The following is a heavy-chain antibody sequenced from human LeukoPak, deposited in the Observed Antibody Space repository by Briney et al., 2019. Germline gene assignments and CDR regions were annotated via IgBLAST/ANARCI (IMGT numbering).Heavy chain of an antibody. CDR2: IYYSGST. CDR1: GGSISSYY. V-gene: IGHV4-59*01. J-gene: IGHJ3*02. D-gene: IGHD3-22*01. Sequence: PSETLSLTCTVSGGSISSYYWSWIRQPPGKGLEWIGYIYYSGSTNYNPSLKSRVTISVDTSKNQFSLKLSSVTAADTAVYYCARVFTTNYDSSGYYYDQPTRAFDIWGQGTMVTVSS. CDR3: ARVFTTNYDSSGYYYDQPTRAFDI.